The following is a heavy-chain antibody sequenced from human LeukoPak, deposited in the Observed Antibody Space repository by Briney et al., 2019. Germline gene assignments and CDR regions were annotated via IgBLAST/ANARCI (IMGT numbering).Heavy chain of an antibody. D-gene: IGHD3-9*01. Sequence: GASVKVSCKASGHTFTGYYMHWVRQAPGQGLEWMGWINANSGGTNYAQKFQGRVTMTRDTSISTAYMELSRLRSDDTAVYYCARDISVLRYFDWSNDAFDIWGQGTMVTVSS. V-gene: IGHV1-2*02. CDR3: ARDISVLRYFDWSNDAFDI. CDR2: INANSGGT. J-gene: IGHJ3*02. CDR1: GHTFTGYY.